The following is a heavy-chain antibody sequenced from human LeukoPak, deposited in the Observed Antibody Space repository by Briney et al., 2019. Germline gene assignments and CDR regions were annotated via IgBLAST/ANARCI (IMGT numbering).Heavy chain of an antibody. CDR3: ARPKTPTRPYYDILTGYYSPFDY. D-gene: IGHD3-9*01. CDR2: ISGSGGST. J-gene: IGHJ4*02. Sequence: GGSLRLSCAASGFTFSSYWMSWVRQAPGKGLEWVSAISGSGGSTYYADSVKGRFTISRDNSKNTLYLQMNSLRAEDTAVYYCARPKTPTRPYYDILTGYYSPFDYWGQGTLVTVSS. V-gene: IGHV3-23*01. CDR1: GFTFSSYW.